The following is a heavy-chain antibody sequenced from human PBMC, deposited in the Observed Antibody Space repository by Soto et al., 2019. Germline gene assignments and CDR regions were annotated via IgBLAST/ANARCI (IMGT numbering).Heavy chain of an antibody. CDR3: ARAGVGVVPAARRFDH. J-gene: IGHJ5*02. V-gene: IGHV3-30*04. Sequence: QVQLVESGGGVVQPGRSLRLSCAASGFTFSSYAMHWVRQAPGTGLEWVSAIWYDGSHQYYAASVKGRFTISRDNSKNTRYIKMTSLTSEDTAVYYCARAGVGVVPAARRFDHWGQGALVTVST. D-gene: IGHD2-2*01. CDR2: IWYDGSHQ. CDR1: GFTFSSYA.